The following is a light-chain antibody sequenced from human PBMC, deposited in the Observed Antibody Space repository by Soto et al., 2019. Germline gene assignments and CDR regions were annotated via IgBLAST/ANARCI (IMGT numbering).Light chain of an antibody. Sequence: IVMTQCPSTLSVYPVDRATISCRASQGIGDTLAWYQQIPAQTPTLLIYDTSSRATGVPARISGSRSGAEYTLSISSRQYEHLDVYYCQQYVTCRITFGGGNNGDIK. CDR1: QGIGDT. V-gene: IGKV3-15*01. J-gene: IGKJ4*01. CDR3: QQYVTCRIT. CDR2: DTS.